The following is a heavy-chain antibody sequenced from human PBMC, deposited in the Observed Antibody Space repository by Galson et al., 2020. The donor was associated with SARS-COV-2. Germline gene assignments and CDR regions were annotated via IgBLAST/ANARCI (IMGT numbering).Heavy chain of an antibody. CDR1: GLTFSSYG. V-gene: IGHV3-33*01. Sequence: GESLKISCAASGLTFSSYGMHWVRQAPGKGLEWVAVIWYDGSNKYYADSVKGRFTISSDNSKNTLYLQMNRLRAEDTAVYYCARSFGNGYSCSWYGVCYCRDVWGQGTTVTVSS. CDR2: IWYDGSNK. D-gene: IGHD6-13*01. J-gene: IGHJ6*02. CDR3: ARSFGNGYSCSWYGVCYCRDV.